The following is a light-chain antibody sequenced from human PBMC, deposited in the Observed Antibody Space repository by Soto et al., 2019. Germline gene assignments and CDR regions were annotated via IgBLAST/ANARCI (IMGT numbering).Light chain of an antibody. CDR2: WAS. CDR1: PSVLYSSNNKNY. Sequence: DIVMTQSPDSLAVSLGERATINCKSSPSVLYSSNNKNYLAWYQQKPGQPPKLLIYWASTRESGVPDRFSGSGSGTDFTLTISSLQAEDVAVDYCQQYYSTRTFGQGTKVEIK. J-gene: IGKJ1*01. V-gene: IGKV4-1*01. CDR3: QQYYSTRT.